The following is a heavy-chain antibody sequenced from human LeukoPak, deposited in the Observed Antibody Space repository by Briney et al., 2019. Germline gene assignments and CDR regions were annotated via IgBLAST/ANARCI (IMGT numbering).Heavy chain of an antibody. CDR2: IYYSGST. V-gene: IGHV4-39*07. CDR3: ARAHRITMIVVVTQYYFDY. J-gene: IGHJ4*02. CDR1: GGSISSSSYY. D-gene: IGHD3-22*01. Sequence: PSETLSLTCTVSGGSISSSSYYWGWIRQPPGKGLEWIGSIYYSGSTYYNPSLKSRVTISVDTSKNQFSLKLSSVTAADTAVYYCARAHRITMIVVVTQYYFDYWGQGTLVTVSS.